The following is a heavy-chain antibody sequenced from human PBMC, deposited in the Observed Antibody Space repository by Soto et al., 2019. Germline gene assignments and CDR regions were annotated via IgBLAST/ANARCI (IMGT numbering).Heavy chain of an antibody. D-gene: IGHD3-22*01. CDR1: GGTFSSYA. V-gene: IGHV1-69*01. CDR2: IIPIVGTA. CDR3: ARGKYYYDSSGYYSPGSFDY. Sequence: QVQLVQSGAEVKKPGSSVKVSCKASGGTFSSYAISWVRQAPGQGLEWMGGIIPIVGTANYAQKFQGRVTITADESTSTAYMELSSLRSEDTAVYYCARGKYYYDSSGYYSPGSFDYWGQGTLVTVSS. J-gene: IGHJ4*02.